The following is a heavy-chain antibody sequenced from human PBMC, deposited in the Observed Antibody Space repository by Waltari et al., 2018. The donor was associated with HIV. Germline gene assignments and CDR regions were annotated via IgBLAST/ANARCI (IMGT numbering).Heavy chain of an antibody. D-gene: IGHD5-12*01. J-gene: IGHJ3*02. Sequence: QLVESGGGLVKPGGSLRLSCGASGFTFSFSSYTMNWVRQAQGKGLEGVASIRRSSSFIYSADSVKGRFTISRDNVKNSLYLQMNSLRTEDTAVYYCAREDYSGYVGHAFDIWGQGQWSPSLQ. CDR2: IRRSSSFI. V-gene: IGHV3-21*02. CDR1: GFTFSFSSYT. CDR3: AREDYSGYVGHAFDI.